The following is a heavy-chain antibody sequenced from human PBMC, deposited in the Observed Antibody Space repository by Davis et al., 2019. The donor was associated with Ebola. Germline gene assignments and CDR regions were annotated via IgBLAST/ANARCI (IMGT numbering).Heavy chain of an antibody. CDR3: ARGPIAAGA. D-gene: IGHD6-6*01. Sequence: GSLRLSCTDSVITFSSYAMTWIRQPPGKGLEWIGYIYYSGSTNYNPSLKSRVTISVDTSKNQFSLKLSSVTAADTAVYYCARGPIAAGAWGQGTLVTVSS. J-gene: IGHJ4*02. CDR1: VITFSSYA. V-gene: IGHV4-59*08. CDR2: IYYSGST.